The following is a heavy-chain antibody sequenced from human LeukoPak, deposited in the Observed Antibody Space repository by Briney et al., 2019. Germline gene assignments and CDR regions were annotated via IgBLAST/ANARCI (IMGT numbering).Heavy chain of an antibody. D-gene: IGHD1-1*01. J-gene: IGHJ6*02. CDR2: INQDGSKK. Sequence: GGSLRLSCVVSGSTFSRYWMNWVRQAPGKGLEWVANINQDGSKKCYVESVRGRFSISRDNAKNSVYLEMNSLRAEDTAVYYCVWKMDVWGQGTTVTVSS. CDR1: GSTFSRYW. V-gene: IGHV3-7*01. CDR3: VWKMDV.